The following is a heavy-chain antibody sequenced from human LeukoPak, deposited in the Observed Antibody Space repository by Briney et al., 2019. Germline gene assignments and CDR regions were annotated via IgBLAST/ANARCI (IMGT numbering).Heavy chain of an antibody. J-gene: IGHJ5*02. D-gene: IGHD3/OR15-3a*01. CDR3: APHSKDWQTVDL. CDR1: GFSFSAYT. CDR2: ISSSSSYI. Sequence: PGGSLRLSCAASGFSFSAYTMNWVRQVPGKGLEWVSSISSSSSYIYYRDSVEGRFIISRDNAKNSLYLQMNSLRPEDTALYYCAPHSKDWQTVDLLGQGTQVTVS. V-gene: IGHV3-21*01.